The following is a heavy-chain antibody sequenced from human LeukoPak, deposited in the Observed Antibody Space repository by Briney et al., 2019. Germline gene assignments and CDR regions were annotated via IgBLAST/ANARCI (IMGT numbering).Heavy chain of an antibody. CDR1: GYTFTSYD. CDR3: ARGLYCSSTSCSRGWFDP. D-gene: IGHD2-2*01. Sequence: ASVKVSCKASGYTFTSYDINWVRQATGQGLEWMGWMNPNSGNTGYAQKFQGRVTITRNTSISTAYMELSSLRSEDTAVYYCARGLYCSSTSCSRGWFDPWGQGTLVTVSS. V-gene: IGHV1-8*03. J-gene: IGHJ5*02. CDR2: MNPNSGNT.